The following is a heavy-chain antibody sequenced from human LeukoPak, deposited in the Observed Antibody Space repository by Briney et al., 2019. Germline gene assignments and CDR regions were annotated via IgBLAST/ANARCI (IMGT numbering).Heavy chain of an antibody. CDR1: GFTFSSYS. D-gene: IGHD6-13*01. J-gene: IGHJ5*02. V-gene: IGHV3-21*04. CDR2: ISSSSRYI. Sequence: PGGSLRLSCAASGFTFSSYSMNWVRQAPGKGLEWVSSISSSSRYIYYADSVKGRFTISRDNAKNSLYLEMNSLRAEDTALYYCAKDMVAAASIGTNWFDPWGQGTLVTVSS. CDR3: AKDMVAAASIGTNWFDP.